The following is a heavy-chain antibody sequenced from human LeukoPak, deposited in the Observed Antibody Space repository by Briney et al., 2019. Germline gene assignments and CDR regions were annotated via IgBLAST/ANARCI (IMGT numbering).Heavy chain of an antibody. CDR3: ARIQSSASPFDD. D-gene: IGHD2-2*01. J-gene: IGHJ4*02. Sequence: SETLSLTCPVSGGSISSDYWSWIRQPPGKRLEWIGYIFHSGATTYNPSLESRVTMSVDTSKNQFSLRLSSVTAADTAVYYCARIQSSASPFDDWGQGTLVTVSS. CDR1: GGSISSDY. V-gene: IGHV4-59*01. CDR2: IFHSGAT.